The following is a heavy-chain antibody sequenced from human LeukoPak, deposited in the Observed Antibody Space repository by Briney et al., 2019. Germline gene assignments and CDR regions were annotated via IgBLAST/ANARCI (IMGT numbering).Heavy chain of an antibody. CDR3: ARDSYSSSWYNLGEFDP. CDR1: GGSISSSSYY. J-gene: IGHJ5*02. CDR2: IYYSGST. V-gene: IGHV4-39*07. D-gene: IGHD6-13*01. Sequence: KSSETLSLTCTVSGGSISSSSYYWGWIRQPPGKGLEWIGSIYYSGSTYYNPSLKSRVTISVGTSKNQFSLKLSSVTAADTAVYYCARDSYSSSWYNLGEFDPWGQGTLVTVSS.